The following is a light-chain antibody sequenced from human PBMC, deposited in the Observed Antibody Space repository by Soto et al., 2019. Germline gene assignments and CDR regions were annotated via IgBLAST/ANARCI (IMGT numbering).Light chain of an antibody. CDR1: QSVSSN. CDR2: GAS. J-gene: IGKJ5*01. CDR3: QQYGGSPIT. V-gene: IGKV3-20*01. Sequence: EIVLTQSPGPLSLSAGERATLSCRASQSVSSNLAWYQQKPGQAPRLLISGASSRATGIPDRFSGSGSGTDFTLTISRLEPEDFALYYCQQYGGSPITFGQGTRLEIK.